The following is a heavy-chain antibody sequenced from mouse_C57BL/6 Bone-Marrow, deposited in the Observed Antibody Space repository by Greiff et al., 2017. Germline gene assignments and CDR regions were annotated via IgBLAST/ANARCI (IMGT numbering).Heavy chain of an antibody. V-gene: IGHV1-26*01. CDR2: INPNNGGT. J-gene: IGHJ2*01. CDR1: GYTFTDYY. CDR3: ARRTTVVDFDY. D-gene: IGHD1-1*01. Sequence: EVQLQQSGPELVKPGASVKISCKASGYTFTDYYMNWVKQSHGKSLEWIGDINPNNGGTSYNQKFKGKATLTVDKSSSTAYMGLRSLTSEDSAVYYCARRTTVVDFDYWGQGTTLTVSS.